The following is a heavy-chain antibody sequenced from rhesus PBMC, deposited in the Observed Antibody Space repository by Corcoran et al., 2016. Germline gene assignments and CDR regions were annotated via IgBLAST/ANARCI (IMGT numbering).Heavy chain of an antibody. V-gene: IGHV4-127*01. D-gene: IGHD6S26*01. Sequence: QVQLQESGPGLVKPSETLSLTCAVSGYSISSGYGWSWIRQPPGKGLELIGYIGGSSGSTNYNPSLKSRVTISKDTSKNQFSLKLSSVTAADTAVYYCAREWYSSGWSNWYFDLWGPGTPITISS. CDR1: GYSISSGYG. CDR2: IGGSSGST. CDR3: AREWYSSGWSNWYFDL. J-gene: IGHJ2*01.